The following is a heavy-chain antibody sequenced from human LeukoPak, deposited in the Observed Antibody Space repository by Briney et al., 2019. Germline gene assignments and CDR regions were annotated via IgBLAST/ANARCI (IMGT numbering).Heavy chain of an antibody. CDR2: ISNDGSSK. J-gene: IGHJ6*02. CDR3: ARDVQGGYHFGMDV. D-gene: IGHD3-22*01. V-gene: IGHV3-30-3*01. CDR1: GFTFSDYA. Sequence: GRSLRLSCAASGFTFSDYAMHLVRQAPGKGLEWVAVISNDGSSKYYVDSVKARFTISRDNSKKMFYLQMNSLRGEDTAVYYCARDVQGGYHFGMDVWGQGTTVTVSS.